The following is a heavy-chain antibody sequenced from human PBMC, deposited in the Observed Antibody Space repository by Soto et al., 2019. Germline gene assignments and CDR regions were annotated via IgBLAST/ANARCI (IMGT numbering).Heavy chain of an antibody. D-gene: IGHD1-7*01. CDR1: GGSFTSNNW. CDR3: ASRDPGTSVDY. CDR2: IYRTGST. J-gene: IGHJ4*02. Sequence: TSETLSLTCAVSGGSFTSNNWWTWVRQPPGQGLEWIGEIYRTGSTNYNPSLKSRVTISLDKSENQFSLKVTSLTAADTAVYYCASRDPGTSVDYWGQGTLVTVSS. V-gene: IGHV4-4*02.